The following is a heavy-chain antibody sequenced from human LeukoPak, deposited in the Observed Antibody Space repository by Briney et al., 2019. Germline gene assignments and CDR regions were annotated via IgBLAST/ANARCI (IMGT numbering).Heavy chain of an antibody. V-gene: IGHV3-66*02. CDR3: AREYGQSNYYFDS. J-gene: IGHJ4*02. CDR1: GFTFSSYA. D-gene: IGHD6-6*01. Sequence: GGSLRLSCAASGFTFSSYAMSWVRQAPGKGLEWVSIIYGGGSTYYADSVKGRFTISRDNSRNTVYLQMNSLRADDTAVYYCAREYGQSNYYFDSWGQGTLVTVSS. CDR2: IYGGGST.